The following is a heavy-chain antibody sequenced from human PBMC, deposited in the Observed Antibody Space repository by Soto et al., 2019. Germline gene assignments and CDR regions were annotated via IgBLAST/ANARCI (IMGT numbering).Heavy chain of an antibody. CDR3: ARMPSIAAAGRSWFDP. CDR1: GFSLSNARMG. V-gene: IGHV2-26*01. D-gene: IGHD6-13*01. Sequence: QVTLKESGPVLVKPTETLTLTCTVSGFSLSNARMGVSWIRQPPGKALEWLAHIFSNDEKSYSTSLKSRLTISKDTSKSQVVLTMTNMDPVDTATYSCARMPSIAAAGRSWFDPWGQGTLVTVSS. J-gene: IGHJ5*02. CDR2: IFSNDEK.